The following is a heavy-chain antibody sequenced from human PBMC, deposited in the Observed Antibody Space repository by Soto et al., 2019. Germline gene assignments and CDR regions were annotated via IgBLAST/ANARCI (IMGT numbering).Heavy chain of an antibody. J-gene: IGHJ6*02. Sequence: PGGSLRLSCAASGFTFSGYGMHWVRQAPGKGLEWVAVISYDGNNKYYADSVKGRFTISRDNSKNTRYLQMNSLRAEDTAVYYCAKGGRGTYYYYYGMDVWGQGTTVTV. CDR3: AKGGRGTYYYYYGMDV. V-gene: IGHV3-30*18. CDR1: GFTFSGYG. D-gene: IGHD1-1*01. CDR2: ISYDGNNK.